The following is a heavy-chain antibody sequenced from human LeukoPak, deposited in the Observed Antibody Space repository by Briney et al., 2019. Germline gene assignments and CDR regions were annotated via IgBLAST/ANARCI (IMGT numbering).Heavy chain of an antibody. CDR2: INHSGST. CDR3: ASLWFGDPTVFDY. CDR1: GGSISSSSYY. V-gene: IGHV4-39*07. D-gene: IGHD3-10*01. J-gene: IGHJ4*02. Sequence: SETLSLTCTVSGGSISSSSYYWGWIRQPPGKGLEWIGEINHSGSTNYNPSLKSRVTISVDTSKNQFSLKLSSVTAADTAVYYCASLWFGDPTVFDYWGQGTLVTVSS.